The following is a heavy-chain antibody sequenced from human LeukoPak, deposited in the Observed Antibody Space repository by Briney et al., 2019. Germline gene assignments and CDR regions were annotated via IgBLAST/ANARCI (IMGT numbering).Heavy chain of an antibody. CDR3: ARVYSSTWYGSYFDY. V-gene: IGHV3-23*01. J-gene: IGHJ4*02. CDR2: ITTSGGST. Sequence: GGSLRLSCAASGFTFSSYAMSWVRQAPGKGLEWVSSITTSGGSTSYADSVRGRFTISRDNSKNTLYLQMNSLKTEDTAVYYCARVYSSTWYGSYFDYWGQGTLVTVSS. CDR1: GFTFSSYA. D-gene: IGHD6-13*01.